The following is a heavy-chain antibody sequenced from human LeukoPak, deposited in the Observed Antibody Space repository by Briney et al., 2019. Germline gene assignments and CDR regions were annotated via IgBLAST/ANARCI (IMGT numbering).Heavy chain of an antibody. V-gene: IGHV1-18*01. Sequence: GASVKVSCKASGYTFTSYGISWVRQAPGQGLEWMGWISAYNGNTNYAQKLQGRVTMTRDTSTSTVYMELSSLRSEDTAVYYCARSYVSSDYDILTGYTLYYYYYGMDVWGQGTTVTVSS. CDR1: GYTFTSYG. J-gene: IGHJ6*02. CDR3: ARSYVSSDYDILTGYTLYYYYYGMDV. CDR2: ISAYNGNT. D-gene: IGHD3-9*01.